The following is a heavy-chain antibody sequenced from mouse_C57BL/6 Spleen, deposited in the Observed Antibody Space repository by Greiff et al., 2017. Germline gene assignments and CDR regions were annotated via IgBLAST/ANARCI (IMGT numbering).Heavy chain of an antibody. V-gene: IGHV1-63*01. CDR3: ARSSGDYGSSLFDY. D-gene: IGHD1-1*01. CDR2: IYPGGGYT. CDR1: GYTFTNYW. Sequence: QVQLQQSGAELVRPGTSVKMSCKASGYTFTNYWIGWAKQRPGHGLEWIGDIYPGGGYTNYNEQFKGKATLTADKSSSTAYMQFSSLTSEDSAIYYCARSSGDYGSSLFDYWGQGTTLTVSS. J-gene: IGHJ2*01.